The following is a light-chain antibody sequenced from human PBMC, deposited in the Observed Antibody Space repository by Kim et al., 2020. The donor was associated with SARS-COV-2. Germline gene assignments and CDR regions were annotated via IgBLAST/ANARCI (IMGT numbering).Light chain of an antibody. CDR1: HGINNY. V-gene: IGKV1-16*02. J-gene: IGKJ2*01. CDR2: GAS. Sequence: DIQMTQSPSSLSASVGDRITMTCRASHGINNYLAWFQQRPGRAPRSLIYGASNLQSGVPSKFSGSGFGTDFTLTITNLQPEDFATYYCQQYNGYPYTFGQGTKLEI. CDR3: QQYNGYPYT.